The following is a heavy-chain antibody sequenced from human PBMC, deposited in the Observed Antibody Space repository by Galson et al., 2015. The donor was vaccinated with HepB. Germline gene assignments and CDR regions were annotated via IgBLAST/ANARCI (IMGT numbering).Heavy chain of an antibody. J-gene: IGHJ4*02. D-gene: IGHD5-12*01. CDR2: IWYDGSNK. Sequence: SLRLSCAASGFTFSSYGMHWVRQAPGKGLEWVAVIWYDGSNKYYADSVKGRFTISRDNSKNTLYLQMNSLRAEDTAVYYCARGSGGGYSGYDWYDYWGQGTLVTVSS. CDR3: ARGSGGGYSGYDWYDY. CDR1: GFTFSSYG. V-gene: IGHV3-33*08.